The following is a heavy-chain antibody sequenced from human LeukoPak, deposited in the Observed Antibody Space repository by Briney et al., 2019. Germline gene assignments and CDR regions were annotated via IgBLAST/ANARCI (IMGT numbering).Heavy chain of an antibody. CDR3: ARQSDSSDS. CDR1: GYSFTSYW. CDR2: IYPGDSDT. J-gene: IGHJ4*02. D-gene: IGHD3-22*01. Sequence: GESLKISCKGAGYSFTSYWIGWGRQMPGKGLEWMGIIYPGDSDTRYSPSFQGQVTISADKSISTAYLQCSSLKAADTAMYYCARQSDSSDSWGQGTLVTVSS. V-gene: IGHV5-51*01.